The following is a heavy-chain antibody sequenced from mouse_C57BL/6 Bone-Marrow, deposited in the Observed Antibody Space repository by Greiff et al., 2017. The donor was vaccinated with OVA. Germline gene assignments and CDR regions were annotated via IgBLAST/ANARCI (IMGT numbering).Heavy chain of an antibody. CDR3: ARPRAY. CDR1: GYAFTNYL. V-gene: IGHV1-54*01. Sequence: QVQLQQSGAELVRPGTSVKVSCKASGYAFTNYLIEWVKQRPGQGLEWIGVINPGSGGTNYNEKFKGKATLTADKSSSTAYMQLSSLTSEDSAVYFCARPRAYWGQGTLVTVSA. J-gene: IGHJ3*01. CDR2: INPGSGGT.